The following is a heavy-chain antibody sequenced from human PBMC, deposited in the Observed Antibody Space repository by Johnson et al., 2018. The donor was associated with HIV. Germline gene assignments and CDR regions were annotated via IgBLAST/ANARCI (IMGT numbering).Heavy chain of an antibody. CDR1: GLSFSSYG. D-gene: IGHD1-1*01. V-gene: IGHV3-33*01. CDR3: ATSTASDALDI. J-gene: IGHJ3*02. CDR2: IWSDGSNK. Sequence: QMQLVESGGGVVQPGRSVRLSCAASGLSFSSYGMEWVRQAPGKGLEWVAVIWSDGSNKNYADSVKGRFTISRNNSKNTLYLQMNSLRADDTAVYYCATSTASDALDIWGQGTMVTVSS.